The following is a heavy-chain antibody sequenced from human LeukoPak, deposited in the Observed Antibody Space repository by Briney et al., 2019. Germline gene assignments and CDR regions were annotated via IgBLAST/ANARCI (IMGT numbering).Heavy chain of an antibody. V-gene: IGHV3-33*01. J-gene: IGHJ3*02. Sequence: PGRSLRLSCAASGFTFSSYGMNWVRQAPGKGLEWVAVIWYDGSNKYYADSVKGRFTISRDNSKNTLYLQMNSLRAEDTAVYYCAREQGAVAGFGAFDIWGQGTMVTVSS. CDR3: AREQGAVAGFGAFDI. CDR1: GFTFSSYG. CDR2: IWYDGSNK. D-gene: IGHD6-19*01.